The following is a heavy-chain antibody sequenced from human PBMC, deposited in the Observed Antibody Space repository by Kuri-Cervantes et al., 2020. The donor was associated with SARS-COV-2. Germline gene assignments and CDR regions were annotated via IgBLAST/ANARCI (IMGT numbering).Heavy chain of an antibody. Sequence: GSLRLSCAVFGGSFSGYYWSWIRQSPGKGLEWIGKINHSGSTNYNPSRSSRVTISVDMSKNQFSLRLSSVTAADTAMYYCARGREGVVPATILGLGYFLYFSMDVWGKGTSVTVSS. CDR1: GGSFSGYY. CDR2: INHSGST. V-gene: IGHV4-34*01. J-gene: IGHJ6*03. D-gene: IGHD2-2*01. CDR3: ARGREGVVPATILGLGYFLYFSMDV.